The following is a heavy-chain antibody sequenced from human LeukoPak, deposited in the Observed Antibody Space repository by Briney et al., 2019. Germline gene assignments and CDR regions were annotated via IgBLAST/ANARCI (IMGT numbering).Heavy chain of an antibody. CDR1: GGSFSGYY. V-gene: IGHV4-34*01. Sequence: SETLSLTCAVCGGSFSGYYWSWIRQPPGKGLEWIGEINHSGSTNYNPSLKSRVTISVDTSKNQFSLKLSSVTAADTAVYYCARGQPTGLLAYYYYYYMDVWGKGTTVTVSS. CDR2: INHSGST. D-gene: IGHD2-15*01. CDR3: ARGQPTGLLAYYYYYYMDV. J-gene: IGHJ6*03.